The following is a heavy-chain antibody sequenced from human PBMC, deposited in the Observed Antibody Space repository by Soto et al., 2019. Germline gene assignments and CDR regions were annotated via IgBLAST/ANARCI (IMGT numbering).Heavy chain of an antibody. CDR3: ARRGGWSPKYYGMDV. D-gene: IGHD6-19*01. CDR2: INPNTGDT. Sequence: ASVKVSCKASGYTFTHYFMHWVRQSPGQGLEWMGWINPNTGDTRYPQRFQGRVSMTRDTSISTAYMELSRLRYDDTAMYYCARRGGWSPKYYGMDVWGQGTTVTVS. V-gene: IGHV1-2*02. J-gene: IGHJ6*02. CDR1: GYTFTHYF.